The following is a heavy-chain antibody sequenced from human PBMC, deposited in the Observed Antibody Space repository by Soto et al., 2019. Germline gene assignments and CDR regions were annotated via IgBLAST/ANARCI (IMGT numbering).Heavy chain of an antibody. D-gene: IGHD1-26*01. CDR1: GYSFTSYG. V-gene: IGHV1-18*01. J-gene: IGHJ4*02. CDR3: ARDLGSDLSAPGAVFDY. CDR2: TSVYNGNT. Sequence: ASVKVSCKASGYSFTSYGITWVRQAPGQGLEWMGWTSVYNGNTNYAQNVQGRVTLTTDTSTYTSYMELRSLQSDDTAIYYCARDLGSDLSAPGAVFDYWGQGTPVTVSS.